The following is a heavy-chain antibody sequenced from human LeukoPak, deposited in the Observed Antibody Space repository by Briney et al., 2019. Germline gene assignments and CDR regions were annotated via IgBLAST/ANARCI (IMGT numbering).Heavy chain of an antibody. CDR2: IWYDGSNK. D-gene: IGHD6-13*01. J-gene: IGHJ1*01. Sequence: GGSLRLSCAASGFTFSGYGMHWVRQAPGKGLEWVAVIWYDGSNKYYADSVKGRFTISRDNSKNTLYLQMNSLRAEDTAVYYCAMGEYSSSAEYFQHWGQGTLVTVSS. V-gene: IGHV3-33*01. CDR1: GFTFSGYG. CDR3: AMGEYSSSAEYFQH.